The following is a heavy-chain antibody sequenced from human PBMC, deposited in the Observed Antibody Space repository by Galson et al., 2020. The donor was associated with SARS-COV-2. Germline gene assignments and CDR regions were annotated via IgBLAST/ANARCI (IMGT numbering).Heavy chain of an antibody. CDR3: TRLRGNDFAVSVGPCDF. J-gene: IGHJ3*01. Sequence: GESLKISCAASGFTFDDFGMSWVRDVPGKGLEWVCGINWSGASTGYADSVKGRFSISRDNAGNSMYLQMNSLRAEHTSFYYCTRLRGNDFAVSVGPCDFWGRGGMFTVSS. D-gene: IGHD1-1*01. CDR1: GFTFDDFG. CDR2: INWSGAST. V-gene: IGHV3-20*04.